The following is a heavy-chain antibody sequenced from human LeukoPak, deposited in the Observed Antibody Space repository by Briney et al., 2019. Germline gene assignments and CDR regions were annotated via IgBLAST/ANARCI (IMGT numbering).Heavy chain of an antibody. D-gene: IGHD5-12*01. CDR1: GGSISGFY. CDR3: ARYSGSSGDYFDY. V-gene: IGHV4-59*08. J-gene: IGHJ4*02. CDR2: VYYTGST. Sequence: SETLSLTCTVSGGSISGFYWGWIRQPPGKGLEWVGYVYYTGSTDYGPSLKSRVTISVATSRNQFSLKLSSVTAADTAVYYCARYSGSSGDYFDYWGQGTLVTVSA.